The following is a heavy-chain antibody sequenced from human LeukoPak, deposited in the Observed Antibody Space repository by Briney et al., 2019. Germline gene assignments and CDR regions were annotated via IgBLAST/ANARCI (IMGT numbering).Heavy chain of an antibody. V-gene: IGHV3-23*01. CDR1: GFTFSSYA. CDR3: AKDTNRYFDWLFYH. J-gene: IGHJ4*02. CDR2: ISGSGGST. Sequence: PGGSLRLSCAASGFTFSSYAMSWVRQAPGKGLEWVSAISGSGGSTYYADSVKGRFTISRDNSKNTLYLQMNSLSAEDTAVYYCAKDTNRYFDWLFYHWGQGTLVTVSS. D-gene: IGHD3-9*01.